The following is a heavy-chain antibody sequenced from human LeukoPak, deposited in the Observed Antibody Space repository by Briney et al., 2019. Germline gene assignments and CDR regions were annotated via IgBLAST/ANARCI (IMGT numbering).Heavy chain of an antibody. Sequence: SETLSLTCTVAGGSINNYYWSWIRQPSGKGLEWVGCMYYSGGTNYNPSLKSRVTISVDTSQNQFSLQLSSVTAADTAVYYCARLLLYYYESSGYYSYFDSWGQGTLVTVSS. CDR3: ARLLLYYYESSGYYSYFDS. D-gene: IGHD3-22*01. CDR1: GGSINNYY. CDR2: MYYSGGT. V-gene: IGHV4-59*01. J-gene: IGHJ4*02.